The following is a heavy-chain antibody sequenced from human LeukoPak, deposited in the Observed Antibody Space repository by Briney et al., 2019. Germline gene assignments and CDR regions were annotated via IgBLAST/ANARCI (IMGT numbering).Heavy chain of an antibody. V-gene: IGHV3-30*18. J-gene: IGHJ4*02. CDR1: GFTFSNFG. Sequence: PGGSLRLSCAASGFTFSNFGMHWVRQAPGKGLEWVAVISYDGRATHYIDSVKGRFTISRDSSKSTLFLQMNSLRSEDTAVYYCAKEQREYTSRAVDYWGQGTLVTVSS. CDR2: ISYDGRAT. CDR3: AKEQREYTSRAVDY. D-gene: IGHD6-6*01.